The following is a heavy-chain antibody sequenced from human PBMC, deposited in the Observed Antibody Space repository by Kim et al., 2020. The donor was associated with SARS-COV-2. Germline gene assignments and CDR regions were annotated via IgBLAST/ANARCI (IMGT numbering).Heavy chain of an antibody. Sequence: EGSLRLSCAASGFTFNTFEMNWVRQAPGRGLEWVSNISSSSDTLYYADSVKGRFTISRDNAKNSLFLQMNSLSAEDTAVYYCARRSLIMWGAMDVWGQGTTVTVSS. J-gene: IGHJ6*02. V-gene: IGHV3-48*03. D-gene: IGHD2-21*01. CDR3: ARRSLIMWGAMDV. CDR1: GFTFNTFE. CDR2: ISSSSDTL.